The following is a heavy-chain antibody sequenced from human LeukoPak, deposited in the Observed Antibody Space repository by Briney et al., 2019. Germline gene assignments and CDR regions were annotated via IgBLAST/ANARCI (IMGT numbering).Heavy chain of an antibody. V-gene: IGHV3-23*01. D-gene: IGHD2-21*01. J-gene: IGHJ4*02. CDR1: GFTFSSYG. Sequence: PGGSLRLSCRASGFTFSSYGIHWVRQAPGKGLEWVSAISGSGGSTYYADSVKGRFTISRDNSKNTLYLQMNSLRAEDTAVYYCAKFLPTHIVVANYYFDYWGQGTLVTVSS. CDR3: AKFLPTHIVVANYYFDY. CDR2: ISGSGGST.